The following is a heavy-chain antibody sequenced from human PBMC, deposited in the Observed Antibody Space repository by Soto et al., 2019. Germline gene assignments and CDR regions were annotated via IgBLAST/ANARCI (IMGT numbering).Heavy chain of an antibody. CDR1: GYSFTNYW. CDR3: ARVVVAATPSAFDI. J-gene: IGHJ3*02. Sequence: PGESLKISCKGSGYSFTNYWIGWVRQMSGKGLEWMGSIYPGDSDTRYSPSFRGQVTISADKSISTAYLQWSSLKASDTAMYYCARVVVAATPSAFDIWGQGTMVTVS. D-gene: IGHD2-15*01. V-gene: IGHV5-51*01. CDR2: IYPGDSDT.